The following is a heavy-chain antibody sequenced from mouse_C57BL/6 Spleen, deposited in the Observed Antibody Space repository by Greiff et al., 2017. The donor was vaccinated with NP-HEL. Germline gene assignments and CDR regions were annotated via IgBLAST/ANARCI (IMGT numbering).Heavy chain of an antibody. Sequence: EVKLMESGGGLVKPGGSLKLSCAASGFTFSDYGMHWVRQAPEKGLEWVAYISSGSSTIYYADTVKGRFTISRDNAKNTLYLQMTSLRSEDTAMYYCARPREAQAYYAMGYWGQGNSVTVSS. D-gene: IGHD3-2*02. CDR1: GFTFSDYG. CDR3: ARPREAQAYYAMGY. V-gene: IGHV5-17*01. CDR2: ISSGSSTI. J-gene: IGHJ4*01.